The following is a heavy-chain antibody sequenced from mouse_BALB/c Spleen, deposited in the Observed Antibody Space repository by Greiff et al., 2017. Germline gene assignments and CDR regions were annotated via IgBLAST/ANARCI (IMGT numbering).Heavy chain of an antibody. CDR1: GYTFTDYE. CDR3: TRYYYGSSWYFDV. CDR2: IDPETGGT. Sequence: VQLQQSGAELVRPGASVTLSCKASGYTFTDYEMHWVKQTPVHGLEWIGAIDPETGGTAYNQKFKGKATLTADKSSSTAYMELRSLTSEDSAVYDCTRYYYGSSWYFDVWGAGTTVTVSS. V-gene: IGHV1-15*01. J-gene: IGHJ1*01. D-gene: IGHD1-1*01.